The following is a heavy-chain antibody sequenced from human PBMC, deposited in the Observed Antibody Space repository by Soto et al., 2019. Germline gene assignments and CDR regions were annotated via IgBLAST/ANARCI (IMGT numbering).Heavy chain of an antibody. D-gene: IGHD1-20*01. J-gene: IGHJ4*02. Sequence: QVQLEESGPGLVKPSQALSLTCTVSRGSITRGGYNWSWLRQRPGKGPEWIGYIFFSGGTYYNPSLESRATISIDTSKNQFYLRLNSVTAADTAVYFCATEITRVFESWGQGTLVAVSA. CDR1: RGSITRGGYN. CDR3: ATEITRVFES. V-gene: IGHV4-31*03. CDR2: IFFSGGT.